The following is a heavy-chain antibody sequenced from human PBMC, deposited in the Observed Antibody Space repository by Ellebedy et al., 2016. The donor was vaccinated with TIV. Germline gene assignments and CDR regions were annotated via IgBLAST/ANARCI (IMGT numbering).Heavy chain of an antibody. V-gene: IGHV4-61*08. D-gene: IGHD1-26*01. CDR3: ARGSGSYWPVFDY. Sequence: SETLSLTXTVSGGSISSGGYYWSWIRQHPGKGLEWIGYIYYSGSTNYNPSLKSRVTISVDTSKNQFSLKLSSVTAADTAVYYCARGSGSYWPVFDYWGQGTLVTVSS. CDR2: IYYSGST. CDR1: GGSISSGGYY. J-gene: IGHJ4*02.